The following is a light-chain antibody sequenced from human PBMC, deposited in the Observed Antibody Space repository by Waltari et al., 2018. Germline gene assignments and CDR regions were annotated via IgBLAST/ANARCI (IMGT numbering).Light chain of an antibody. CDR3: QQYYRSRT. CDR1: QSVVYRSDNKNY. V-gene: IGKV4-1*01. J-gene: IGKJ1*01. CDR2: WAS. Sequence: QSVVYRSDNKNYLAWYQHKPGQPPKLFFYWASTRESGVTDRFSASGSGTEFTLTINNLQDEDVAVYYCQQYYRSRTFGQGTKVEIK.